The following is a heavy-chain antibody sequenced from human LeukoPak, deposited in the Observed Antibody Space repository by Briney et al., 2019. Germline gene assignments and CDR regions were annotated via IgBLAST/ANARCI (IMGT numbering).Heavy chain of an antibody. J-gene: IGHJ6*02. D-gene: IGHD6-13*01. V-gene: IGHV4-39*07. CDR3: ARGPDSSSWYYYYYYCMDV. Sequence: ETLSLTCTVSGGSISSSSYYWGWIRQPLGKGLEWIGSIYYSGSTYYNPSLKSRVTISVDTSKNQFSLKLSSVTAADTAVYYCARGPDSSSWYYYYYYCMDVWGQGTTVTVSS. CDR1: GGSISSSSYY. CDR2: IYYSGST.